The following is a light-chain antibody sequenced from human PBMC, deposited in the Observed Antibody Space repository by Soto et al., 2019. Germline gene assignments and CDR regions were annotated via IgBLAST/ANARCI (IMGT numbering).Light chain of an antibody. J-gene: IGKJ3*01. Sequence: EIVLTQSPANLSLSPGERATLSCRASQSIGSFLAWYQQKPGQPPRLLIYDASNRATGIPGRFSGSGSGTDLTRTISSLDPEDFAFYYCQQRGNLPSTFSPGTKVNIK. V-gene: IGKV3-11*01. CDR2: DAS. CDR3: QQRGNLPST. CDR1: QSIGSF.